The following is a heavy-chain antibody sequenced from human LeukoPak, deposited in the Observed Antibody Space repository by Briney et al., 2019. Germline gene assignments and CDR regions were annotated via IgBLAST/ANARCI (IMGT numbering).Heavy chain of an antibody. CDR2: IRYDGSNK. J-gene: IGHJ4*02. D-gene: IGHD6-19*01. CDR3: ASTDSGWYYFDY. CDR1: GFTFSSYG. V-gene: IGHV3-30*02. Sequence: GGSLRLSCAASGFTFSSYGMHWVRQAPGKGQEWVAFIRYDGSNKYYADSVKGRFTISRDNSKNTLYLQMNSLRAEDTAVYYCASTDSGWYYFDYWGQGTLVTVSS.